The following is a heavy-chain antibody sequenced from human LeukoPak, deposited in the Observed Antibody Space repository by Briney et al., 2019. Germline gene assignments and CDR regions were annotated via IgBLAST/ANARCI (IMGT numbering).Heavy chain of an antibody. D-gene: IGHD6-6*01. J-gene: IGHJ5*02. CDR2: ISAYNGNT. Sequence: ASVTVSCKASGYTFTSYGISWVRQAPGQGLEWMGWISAYNGNTNYAQKLQGRVTMTTDTSTSTAYMELRSLRSDDTAVYYCARDGRIAARRPYNWFDPWGQGTLVTVSS. CDR1: GYTFTSYG. CDR3: ARDGRIAARRPYNWFDP. V-gene: IGHV1-18*01.